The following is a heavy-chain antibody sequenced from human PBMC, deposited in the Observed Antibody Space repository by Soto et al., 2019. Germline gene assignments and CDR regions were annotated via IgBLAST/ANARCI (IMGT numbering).Heavy chain of an antibody. J-gene: IGHJ3*02. CDR3: ARRWGVGGAFDI. CDR1: GGSISSSSYY. Sequence: PSETLSLTCTVSGGSISSSSYYWGWIRQPPGKGLEWIGSIYYSGYTYYNPSLKSRVTISVDTSKNQFSLKLSSVTAADTAVYYCARRWGVGGAFDIWGQGTMVTVSS. CDR2: IYYSGYT. V-gene: IGHV4-39*07. D-gene: IGHD3-16*01.